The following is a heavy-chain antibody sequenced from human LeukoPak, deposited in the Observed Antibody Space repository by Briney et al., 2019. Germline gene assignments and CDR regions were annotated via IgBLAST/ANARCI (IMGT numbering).Heavy chain of an antibody. V-gene: IGHV4-59*12. CDR1: GGSISSYY. J-gene: IGHJ4*02. Sequence: TSETLSLTCTVSGGSISSYYWSWIRQPPGKGLEWIGYIYYSGSTNYNPSLKSRVTISVDRSKNQFSLKLSSVTAADTAVYYCARDSGGVGHFDYWGQGTLVTVSS. CDR2: IYYSGST. D-gene: IGHD3-10*01. CDR3: ARDSGGVGHFDY.